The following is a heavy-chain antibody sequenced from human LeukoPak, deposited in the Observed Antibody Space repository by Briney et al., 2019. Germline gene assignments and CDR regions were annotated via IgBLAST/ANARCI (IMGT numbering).Heavy chain of an antibody. CDR1: GFTFSSYA. Sequence: GGSLRLSCAASGFTFSSYAMSWVRQAPGKGLEWVSAISGSGGSTYYADSVKGRFTISRDNSKNTLYVQMDSLRAEDTAVYYCAKAAGRGYNYGDYFDYWGQGTLVTVSS. J-gene: IGHJ4*02. D-gene: IGHD5-18*01. V-gene: IGHV3-23*01. CDR3: AKAAGRGYNYGDYFDY. CDR2: ISGSGGST.